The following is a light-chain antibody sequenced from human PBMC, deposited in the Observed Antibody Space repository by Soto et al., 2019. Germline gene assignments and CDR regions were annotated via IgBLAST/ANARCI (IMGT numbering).Light chain of an antibody. J-gene: IGLJ3*02. CDR3: ATWEDSLYGPV. V-gene: IGLV1-44*01. CDR1: RSNIGSDP. CDR2: RDN. Sequence: QSVLTQPPSASGTPGQRVIISCSGSRSNIGSDPVQWYQQFPGTAPILLIYRDNQRASGVPDRFSGSKSGTSASLAISGLQSEDEAEYFCATWEDSLYGPVFGGGTKLTVL.